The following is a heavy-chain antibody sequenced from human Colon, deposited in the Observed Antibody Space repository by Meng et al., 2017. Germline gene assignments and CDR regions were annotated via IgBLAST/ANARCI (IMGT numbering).Heavy chain of an antibody. Sequence: PRLGKPTDTLSLASTVYGDSIRSSNFDWGWVLHPPGRGLHWIGTISESGSTSYNPPLKSRVTISVDRSKNQFSVNLSSVTAADTAVYYCARQVAATFSGLAFDSWGQGTLVTVSS. CDR1: GDSIRSSNFD. J-gene: IGHJ4*02. V-gene: IGHV4-39*01. CDR3: ARQVAATFSGLAFDS. D-gene: IGHD2-15*01. CDR2: ISESGST.